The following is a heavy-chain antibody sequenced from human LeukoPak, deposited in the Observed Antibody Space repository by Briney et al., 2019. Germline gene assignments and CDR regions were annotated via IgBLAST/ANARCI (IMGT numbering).Heavy chain of an antibody. CDR2: IYSDTAA. Sequence: PGGSLRLSCAASGVTLSSNYMGWVRQAPGRGLEWVTVIYSDTAAYYPDSVKGRFTISRDNSKNTLYLQMNSLSTDDTAVYYCGKVEEGWFDPWGQGTLVTVSS. V-gene: IGHV3-66*01. J-gene: IGHJ5*02. CDR1: GVTLSSNY. CDR3: GKVEEGWFDP.